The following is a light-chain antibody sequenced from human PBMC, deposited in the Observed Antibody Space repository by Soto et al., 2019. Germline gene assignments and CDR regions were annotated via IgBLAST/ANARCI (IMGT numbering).Light chain of an antibody. CDR3: ASWDSSLIVVL. V-gene: IGLV1-51*01. J-gene: IGLJ2*01. CDR1: TSNIGSHY. CDR2: DDD. Sequence: QSVLTQPPSVSAAPGETVTISCSGSTSNIGSHYVSWYQQFPRTAPKLLIYDDDRRPSGMPDRFSGSKSGTSATLGITGLQAGDEADYYCASWDSSLIVVLFGGGTKLTVL.